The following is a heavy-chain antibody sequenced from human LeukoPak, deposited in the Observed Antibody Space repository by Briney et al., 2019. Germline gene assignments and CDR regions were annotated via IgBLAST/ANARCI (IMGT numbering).Heavy chain of an antibody. CDR3: VGILKINYYYMDV. D-gene: IGHD3-9*01. V-gene: IGHV4-59*04. J-gene: IGHJ6*03. Sequence: SETLSLTCSVSDDSITMYYWTWIRQPPGKGLEWIGSIYYSGSTYYNPSLKSRVTISVDTSKDQFSLKLSSVTAADTAVYYCVGILKINYYYMDVWGKGTTVTVSS. CDR2: IYYSGST. CDR1: DDSITMYY.